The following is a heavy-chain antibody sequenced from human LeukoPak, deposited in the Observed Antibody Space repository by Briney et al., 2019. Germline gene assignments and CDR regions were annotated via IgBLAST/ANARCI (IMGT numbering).Heavy chain of an antibody. CDR3: ARDPGYDAFDI. CDR1: GFTFSDFY. D-gene: IGHD1-14*01. J-gene: IGHJ3*02. CDR2: ISSSGGTI. Sequence: GGSLRLSCAASGFTFSDFYMGWIRQSPGKGLEWVSYISSSGGTIYYADSVKGRFTISRDNAKNSLLLQMNSLRAEDTAVYYCARDPGYDAFDIRGQGTMVTVSS. V-gene: IGHV3-11*04.